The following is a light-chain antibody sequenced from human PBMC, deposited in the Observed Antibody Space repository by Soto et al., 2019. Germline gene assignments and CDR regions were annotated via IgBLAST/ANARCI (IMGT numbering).Light chain of an antibody. Sequence: EIVLTQSPGTLSLSPGERATLSCGASQTVSSNYLAWYQQKPGQAPRLLIYGASSRATGIPDRFSGSGSGTDFVLTISRLEPEDFAVYYCQQRSNWPRTFGQGTKVDIK. J-gene: IGKJ1*01. CDR1: QTVSSNY. CDR2: GAS. CDR3: QQRSNWPRT. V-gene: IGKV3D-20*02.